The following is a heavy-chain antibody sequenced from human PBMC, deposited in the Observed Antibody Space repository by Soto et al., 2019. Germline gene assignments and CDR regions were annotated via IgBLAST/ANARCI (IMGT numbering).Heavy chain of an antibody. D-gene: IGHD3-3*01. CDR2: IDWDDDK. Sequence: SGPTLVNPTQTLTLTCTFSGFSLSTSGVGVGWIRPPPGKALEWLALIDWDDDKRYSPSLKSRLTITKDTSKNQVVLTMTNMDPVDTATYYCAHTAKTYYDFWSGYLNWFDPWRHGTLVTASS. V-gene: IGHV2-5*02. CDR1: GFSLSTSGVG. J-gene: IGHJ5*02. CDR3: AHTAKTYYDFWSGYLNWFDP.